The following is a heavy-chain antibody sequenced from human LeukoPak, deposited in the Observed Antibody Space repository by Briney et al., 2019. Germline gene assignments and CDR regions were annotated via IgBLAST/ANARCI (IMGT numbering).Heavy chain of an antibody. J-gene: IGHJ4*02. V-gene: IGHV1-2*02. CDR2: INPNSGDT. D-gene: IGHD1-26*01. CDR1: GYTFTGYY. Sequence: ASVKVSCKASGYTFTGYYMYWVRQAPGQGLEWMGWINPNSGDTNYAQKFQGSVTMTRDTSISTAYMELSRLRSDDTAVYYCARSRGSYSFDYWGQGTLVTVSS. CDR3: ARSRGSYSFDY.